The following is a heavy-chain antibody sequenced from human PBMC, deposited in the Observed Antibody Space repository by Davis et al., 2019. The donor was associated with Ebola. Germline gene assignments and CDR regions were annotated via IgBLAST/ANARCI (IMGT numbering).Heavy chain of an antibody. CDR1: GFTFSSYS. J-gene: IGHJ6*02. V-gene: IGHV3-48*04. CDR3: ASQVGAPTANYYYGMDV. D-gene: IGHD1-26*01. CDR2: ISSSSSTI. Sequence: PGGSLRLSCAASGFTFSSYSMNWVRQAPGKGLEWVSYISSSSSTIYYADSVKGRFTISRDNAKNSLYLQMNSLRAEDTAVYYCASQVGAPTANYYYGMDVWGQGTTVTVSS.